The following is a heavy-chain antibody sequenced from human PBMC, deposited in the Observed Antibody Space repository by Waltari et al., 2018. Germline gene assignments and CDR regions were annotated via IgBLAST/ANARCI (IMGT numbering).Heavy chain of an antibody. V-gene: IGHV3-7*01. CDR2: IKQDGSDK. D-gene: IGHD2-15*01. J-gene: IGHJ5*02. CDR1: GFTFSSYW. CDR3: AKYCSGGSCYVARWFDP. Sequence: EVQLVESGGGLVQPGGSLRLSCAASGFTFSSYWMSWVRQAPGKGLEWVANIKQDGSDKYYVDSVKGRFTISRDNAKNSLYLQMNSLRAEDTAVYYCAKYCSGGSCYVARWFDPWGQGTLVTVSS.